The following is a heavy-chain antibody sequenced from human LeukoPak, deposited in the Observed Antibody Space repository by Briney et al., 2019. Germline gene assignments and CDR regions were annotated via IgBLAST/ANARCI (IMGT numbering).Heavy chain of an antibody. CDR1: GGSFSDYY. CDR3: ARRVRGVIISFYYYNGMDV. Sequence: SETLSLTCAVYGGSFSDYYWTWIRQTPGKGLEWIGEINHSGATDYNPSLKSRVTISVDTSKNQFSLKVRSVTAADTAVYYCARRVRGVIISFYYYNGMDVWGQGTTVTVSS. V-gene: IGHV4-34*01. D-gene: IGHD3-10*01. J-gene: IGHJ6*02. CDR2: INHSGAT.